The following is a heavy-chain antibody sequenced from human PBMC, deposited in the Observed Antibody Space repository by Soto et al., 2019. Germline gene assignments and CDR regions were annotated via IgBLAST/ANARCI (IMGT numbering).Heavy chain of an antibody. CDR2: IYYSGST. V-gene: IGHV4-61*01. J-gene: IGHJ4*02. D-gene: IGHD5-18*01. CDR1: GGSVSSGSYY. Sequence: SETLSLTCTVSGGSVSSGSYYWSWIRQPPGKGLEWIGYIYYSGSTNYNPSLKSRVTISVDTSKNQFSLKLSSVTAADTAVYYCASTLRRNTAMGNWGQGTLVTVSS. CDR3: ASTLRRNTAMGN.